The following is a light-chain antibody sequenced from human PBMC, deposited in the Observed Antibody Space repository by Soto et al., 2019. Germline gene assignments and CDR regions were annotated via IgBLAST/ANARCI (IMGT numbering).Light chain of an antibody. CDR1: SGHGYYA. CDR3: QTWGTGIPV. CDR2: VNSDGSH. Sequence: QPVLTQSPSASASLGAPVKLTCTLSSGHGYYAIAWHQQQPEKSPRYLMKVNSDGSHNKGDGIPDRFSGSSSGAERYLTISRLQSEDEADYYCQTWGTGIPVFGGGTQLTVL. J-gene: IGLJ3*02. V-gene: IGLV4-69*01.